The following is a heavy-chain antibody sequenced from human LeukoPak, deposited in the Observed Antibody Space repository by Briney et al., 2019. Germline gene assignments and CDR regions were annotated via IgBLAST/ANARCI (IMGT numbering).Heavy chain of an antibody. Sequence: SETLSLTCTVYSGSFSGYYWSWIRQPAGKGLEWIGRIYTGGSTNYNPSLKSRVTISIDRSKNQFSLKLSSVTAADTAVYYCARDGTSSPFDYWGQGTLVTVSS. J-gene: IGHJ4*02. CDR1: SGSFSGYY. V-gene: IGHV4-4*07. CDR3: ARDGTSSPFDY. D-gene: IGHD6-13*01. CDR2: IYTGGST.